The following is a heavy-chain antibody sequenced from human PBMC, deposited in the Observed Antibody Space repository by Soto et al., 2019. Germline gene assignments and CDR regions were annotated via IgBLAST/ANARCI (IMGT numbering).Heavy chain of an antibody. J-gene: IGHJ4*02. Sequence: GGSLRLSCAASGFTFSSYAMSWVRQAPGKGLEWVSAISGSGGSTYYADSVKGRFTISRDNSKNTLYLQMNSLRAEDTAVYYCAKDHGPDDYGDYAGYWGQGTLVTVSS. CDR2: ISGSGGST. CDR1: GFTFSSYA. CDR3: AKDHGPDDYGDYAGY. V-gene: IGHV3-23*01. D-gene: IGHD4-17*01.